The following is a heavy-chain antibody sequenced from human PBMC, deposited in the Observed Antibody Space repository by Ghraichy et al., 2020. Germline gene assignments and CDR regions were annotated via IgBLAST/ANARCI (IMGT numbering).Heavy chain of an antibody. D-gene: IGHD3-10*01. V-gene: IGHV3-23*01. J-gene: IGHJ4*02. CDR1: GFTFSSYA. Sequence: GGSLRLSCAASGFTFSSYAMSWVRQAPGKGLEWVSGISGSGGSTHYADSVKGRFTISRDNSKNTLYLQMNSLRAEDTAVYYCAKDRSFGRYYEDYFDYWGQGTMVIVSS. CDR3: AKDRSFGRYYEDYFDY. CDR2: ISGSGGST.